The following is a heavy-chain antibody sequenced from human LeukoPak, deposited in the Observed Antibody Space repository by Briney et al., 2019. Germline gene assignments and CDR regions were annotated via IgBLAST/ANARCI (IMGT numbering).Heavy chain of an antibody. V-gene: IGHV4-31*03. CDR2: IYYSGST. CDR1: GGSISSGGYY. D-gene: IGHD4/OR15-4a*01. J-gene: IGHJ4*02. CDR3: ARDSNYVVAY. Sequence: PSETLSLTCTVSGGSISSGGYYWSWIRQHPGKGLEWIGYIYYSGSTYYNPSLKSRVTISVDKSKNQFSLKLSSVTAADTAVYYCARDSNYVVAYWGQGTLVTVSS.